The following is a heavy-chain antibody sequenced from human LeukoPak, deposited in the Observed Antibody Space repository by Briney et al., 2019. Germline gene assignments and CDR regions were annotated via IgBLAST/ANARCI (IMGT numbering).Heavy chain of an antibody. CDR1: GGSISSNY. Sequence: PSETLSLICSVSGGSISSNYWSWIRQPPEKGLEWIGYIYYSGSTNYNPSLKNRITISVDTSKNQFSLKLSSVTAADTAVYYCARCPAGRPYWYFDLWGRGTLVTVSS. D-gene: IGHD6-13*01. J-gene: IGHJ2*01. CDR2: IYYSGST. V-gene: IGHV4-59*01. CDR3: ARCPAGRPYWYFDL.